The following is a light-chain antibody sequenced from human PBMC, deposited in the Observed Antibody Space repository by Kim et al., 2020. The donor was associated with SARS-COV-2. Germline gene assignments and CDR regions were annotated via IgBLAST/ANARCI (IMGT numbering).Light chain of an antibody. Sequence: SVGDRVTITCQASQDISNYLNWYQQKPGKAPKLLIYDASNLETGVPSRFSGSGSGTDFTFTISSLQPEDIATYYCQQYDNLLPLTFGGGTKVDIK. CDR2: DAS. J-gene: IGKJ4*01. CDR1: QDISNY. CDR3: QQYDNLLPLT. V-gene: IGKV1-33*01.